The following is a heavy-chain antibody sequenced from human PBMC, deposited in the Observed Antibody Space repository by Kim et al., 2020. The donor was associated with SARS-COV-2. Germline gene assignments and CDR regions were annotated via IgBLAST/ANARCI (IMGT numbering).Heavy chain of an antibody. V-gene: IGHV3-73*01. CDR1: GFTFSASA. D-gene: IGHD4-17*01. Sequence: GGSLRLSCAASGFTFSASAMHWVRQASGKGLEWVGRIRSKPNNYATSYAASVTGRFTISRDDSINTVYLQMDSLKTDDTAVYFCSRHSGKHGDRGFDNWGQGTLVTVSS. J-gene: IGHJ4*02. CDR3: SRHSGKHGDRGFDN. CDR2: IRSKPNNYAT.